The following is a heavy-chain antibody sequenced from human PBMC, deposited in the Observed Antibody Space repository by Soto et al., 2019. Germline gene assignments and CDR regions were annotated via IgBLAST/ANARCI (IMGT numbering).Heavy chain of an antibody. D-gene: IGHD1-20*01. J-gene: IGHJ4*02. CDR3: AKNYNWTFVFEY. Sequence: GGSMRLSCATSGFTFSNHAMSWVSQAPEKGLEWLSAISATGGSTYYADSVRGRFSISRDNSKNTVFLQMDILTAEDTAVYFCAKNYNWTFVFEYWGRGTLVTVSS. V-gene: IGHV3-23*01. CDR1: GFTFSNHA. CDR2: ISATGGST.